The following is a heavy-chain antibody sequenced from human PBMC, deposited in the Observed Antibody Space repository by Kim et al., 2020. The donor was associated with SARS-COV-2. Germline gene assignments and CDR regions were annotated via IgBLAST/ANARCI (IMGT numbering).Heavy chain of an antibody. CDR1: GFTFSSYE. Sequence: GGSLRLSCAASGFTFSSYEMNWVRQAPGKGLEWVSYISSSGSTIYYADSVKGRFTISRDNAKNSLYLQMNSLRAEDTAVYYCAVLGLWIQLWPPQGYMDVWGKGTTVTVSS. D-gene: IGHD5-18*01. CDR3: AVLGLWIQLWPPQGYMDV. CDR2: ISSSGSTI. V-gene: IGHV3-48*03. J-gene: IGHJ6*03.